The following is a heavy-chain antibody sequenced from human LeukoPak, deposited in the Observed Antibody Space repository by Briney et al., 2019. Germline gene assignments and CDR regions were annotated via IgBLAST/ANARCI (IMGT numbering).Heavy chain of an antibody. D-gene: IGHD2-15*01. CDR1: GGTFSSYA. V-gene: IGHV1-69*04. J-gene: IGHJ4*02. Sequence: SVKVSCKASGGTFSSYAISWVRQAPGQGLEWMGRIIPILGIANYAQKFQGRVTITADKSTSTAYMELSSLRSEDTAVYYCARDQCSGGSCYSDYWGQGTLVTVPS. CDR2: IIPILGIA. CDR3: ARDQCSGGSCYSDY.